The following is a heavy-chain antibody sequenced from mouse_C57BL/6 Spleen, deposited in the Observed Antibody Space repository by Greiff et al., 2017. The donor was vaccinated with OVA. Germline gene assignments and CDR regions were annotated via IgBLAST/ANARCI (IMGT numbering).Heavy chain of an antibody. CDR1: GFTFSSYA. D-gene: IGHD1-2*01. V-gene: IGHV5-4*01. J-gene: IGHJ3*01. CDR2: ISDGGSYT. CDR3: ARDRYGGGFAY. Sequence: EVNVVESGGGLVKPGGSLKLSCAASGFTFSSYAMSWVRQTPEKRLEWVATISDGGSYTYYPDNVKGRFTISRDNAKNNLYLQMSHLKSEDTAMYYCARDRYGGGFAYWGQGTLVTVSA.